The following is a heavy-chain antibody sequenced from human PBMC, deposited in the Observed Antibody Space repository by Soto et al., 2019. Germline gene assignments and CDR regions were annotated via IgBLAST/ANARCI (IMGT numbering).Heavy chain of an antibody. CDR3: AKTWFGEDNYGMDV. CDR2: ISYDGSKK. Sequence: GGSLRHSCAASGFTFTSYGLHWVRQAPGKGLEWVAGISYDGSKKYFADSVKGRFTISRVNPRSTLFLDMNSLRGEDTAIYYCAKTWFGEDNYGMDVWGQGTTVTV. V-gene: IGHV3-30*18. J-gene: IGHJ6*02. D-gene: IGHD3-10*01. CDR1: GFTFTSYG.